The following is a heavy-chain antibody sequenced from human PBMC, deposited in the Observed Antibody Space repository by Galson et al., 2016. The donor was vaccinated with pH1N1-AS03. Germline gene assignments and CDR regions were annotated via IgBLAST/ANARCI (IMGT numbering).Heavy chain of an antibody. CDR2: MSSDGSTK. CDR1: GFTFNRHA. V-gene: IGHV3-30*18. Sequence: SLRLSCAASGFTFNRHAMHWVRQAPGKGLEWVAIMSSDGSTKYYTDSVRDRFTISRDNSKKTLFLHMSSLRAEDTAVYYCAKDLHFYDSYYLDYWGRGTLVIVSS. D-gene: IGHD2/OR15-2a*01. J-gene: IGHJ4*02. CDR3: AKDLHFYDSYYLDY.